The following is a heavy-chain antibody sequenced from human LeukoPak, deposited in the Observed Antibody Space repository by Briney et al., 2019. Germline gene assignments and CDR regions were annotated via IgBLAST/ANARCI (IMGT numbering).Heavy chain of an antibody. Sequence: GGSLRLSCAASGXTFSTYAVHWVRQTPGKGLEYFSAISTNGGGTYYANSVKGRFTISRDNSKNTLYLQMGSLRAEDMAVYYCARYCSGVSCYSGYDYWGQGTLVTVSS. V-gene: IGHV3-64*01. J-gene: IGHJ4*02. CDR2: ISTNGGGT. CDR3: ARYCSGVSCYSGYDY. CDR1: GXTFSTYA. D-gene: IGHD2-15*01.